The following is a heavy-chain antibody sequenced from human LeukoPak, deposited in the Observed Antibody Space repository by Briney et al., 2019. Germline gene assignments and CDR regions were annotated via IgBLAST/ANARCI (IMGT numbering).Heavy chain of an antibody. CDR2: INSNGSST. J-gene: IGHJ3*02. V-gene: IGHV3-74*01. CDR3: ARVGTYYYDSSGYRHDAFDI. Sequence: PGGSLRLSCAASGFTFSSYWMHWVRQAPGKGLVWVSRINSNGSSTSYADSVKGRFTISRDNAKNTLYLQMNSLRAEDTAVYYCARVGTYYYDSSGYRHDAFDIWGQGTMVTVSS. CDR1: GFTFSSYW. D-gene: IGHD3-22*01.